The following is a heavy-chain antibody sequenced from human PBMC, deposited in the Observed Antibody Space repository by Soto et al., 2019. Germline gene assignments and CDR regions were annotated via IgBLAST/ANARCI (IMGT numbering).Heavy chain of an antibody. D-gene: IGHD3-9*01. CDR1: GYTFTNYG. CDR2: ISAYTGNT. J-gene: IGHJ4*02. Sequence: QVQLVQSGAEVKKPGASVKVSCKASGYTFTNYGLTCVRQAPGQGPEWVGWISAYTGNTHYAQKLQGIVAMTTDTSTSTAYMELRSLSADDPAVYYCARPQNDILTDSYTNYFDSWGQGTPVTVSS. CDR3: ARPQNDILTDSYTNYFDS. V-gene: IGHV1-18*01.